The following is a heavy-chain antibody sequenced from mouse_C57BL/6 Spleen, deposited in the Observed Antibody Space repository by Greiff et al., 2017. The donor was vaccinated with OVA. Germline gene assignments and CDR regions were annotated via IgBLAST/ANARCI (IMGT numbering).Heavy chain of an antibody. V-gene: IGHV1-61*01. Sequence: QVQLQQSGAELVRPGSSVKLSCKASGYTFTSYWMDWVKQRPGQGLEWIGNIYPSDSETHYNQKFKDKATLTVDKSSSTAYMQLSSLTSEDSAVYYCAIYSNYGLFDYWGQGTTLTVSS. CDR2: IYPSDSET. CDR3: AIYSNYGLFDY. CDR1: GYTFTSYW. D-gene: IGHD2-5*01. J-gene: IGHJ2*01.